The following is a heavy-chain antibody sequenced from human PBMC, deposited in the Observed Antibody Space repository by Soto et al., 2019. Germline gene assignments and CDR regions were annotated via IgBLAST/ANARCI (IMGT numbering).Heavy chain of an antibody. V-gene: IGHV1-69*13. D-gene: IGHD3-9*01. Sequence: ASVKVSCKASGGTFSSYAISWVRQAPGQGLEWMGGIIPIFGTANYAQKFQGRVTITADESTSTAYMELSSLRSEDTAVYYCARHPRPGGDWLFIDYWGQGTLVTVSS. CDR1: GGTFSSYA. J-gene: IGHJ4*02. CDR2: IIPIFGTA. CDR3: ARHPRPGGDWLFIDY.